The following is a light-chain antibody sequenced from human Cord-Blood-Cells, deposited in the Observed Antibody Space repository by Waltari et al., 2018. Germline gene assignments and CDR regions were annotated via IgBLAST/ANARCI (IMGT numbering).Light chain of an antibody. V-gene: IGLV1-44*01. J-gene: IGLJ2*01. CDR1: SSNTGCNT. CDR2: SNN. Sequence: QSVLTQPPSASGTPGQRVTISCSGSSSNTGCNTVNWYQQLPGPAPKLLIYSNNQLPSGVPDRFSGSKSGTSASLAISGLQSEDEADYYCAAWDDSLNGPVFGGGTKLTVL. CDR3: AAWDDSLNGPV.